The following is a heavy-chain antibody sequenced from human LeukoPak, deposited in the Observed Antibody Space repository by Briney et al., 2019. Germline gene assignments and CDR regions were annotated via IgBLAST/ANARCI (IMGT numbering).Heavy chain of an antibody. CDR1: GFTFSSYA. CDR2: ISGSGGST. J-gene: IGHJ3*02. CDR3: AKVAGRIVVVEEYDAFDI. D-gene: IGHD3-22*01. Sequence: PGGSLRLSCAASGFTFSSYAMSWVRQAPGKGLEWVSAISGSGGSTYYADSVKGRFTISRDNSKNTLYLQMNSLRAEDTAVYHCAKVAGRIVVVEEYDAFDIWGQGTMVTVSS. V-gene: IGHV3-23*01.